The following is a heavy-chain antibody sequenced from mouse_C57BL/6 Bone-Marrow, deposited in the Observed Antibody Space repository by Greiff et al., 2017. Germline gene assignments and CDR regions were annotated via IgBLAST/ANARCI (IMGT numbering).Heavy chain of an antibody. CDR1: GYTFTDYY. Sequence: ESGAELVRPGASVKLSCKASGYTFTDYYINWVKQRPGQGLEWIARIYPGSGNTYYNEKFKGKATLTAEKSSSTAYMQLSSLTSEDSAVYFCARVEWLLPYYFDYWGQGTTLTVSS. D-gene: IGHD2-3*01. CDR3: ARVEWLLPYYFDY. J-gene: IGHJ2*01. CDR2: IYPGSGNT. V-gene: IGHV1-76*01.